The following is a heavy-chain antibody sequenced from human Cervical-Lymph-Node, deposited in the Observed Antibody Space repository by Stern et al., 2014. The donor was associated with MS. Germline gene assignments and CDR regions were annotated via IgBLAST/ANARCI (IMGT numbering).Heavy chain of an antibody. V-gene: IGHV4-59*01. CDR1: GGSISSYY. Sequence: QVQLEESGPGLVKPSETLSLTCTVSGGSISSYYWSWIRQPPGKGLDWIGYTYYGRSTNYNASLKSRVTISVDTPKNQFSLKLSSVTAADTAVYYCARGATQAFDPWGQGTLVTVSS. CDR2: TYYGRST. CDR3: ARGATQAFDP. J-gene: IGHJ5*02.